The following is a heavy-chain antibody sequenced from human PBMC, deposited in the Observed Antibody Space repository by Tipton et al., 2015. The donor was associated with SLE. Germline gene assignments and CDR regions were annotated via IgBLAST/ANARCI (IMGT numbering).Heavy chain of an antibody. Sequence: TLSLTCTVSGGSISSYYWSWIRQPPGKGLEWIGYIYYSGSTYYNPSLKSRVTISVDTSKNHFSLKLSSVTAADTAVYYCVKWDYYGMDVWGQGTTVTVSS. CDR3: VKWDYYGMDV. J-gene: IGHJ6*02. CDR1: GGSISSYY. D-gene: IGHD1-26*01. CDR2: IYYSGST. V-gene: IGHV4-59*01.